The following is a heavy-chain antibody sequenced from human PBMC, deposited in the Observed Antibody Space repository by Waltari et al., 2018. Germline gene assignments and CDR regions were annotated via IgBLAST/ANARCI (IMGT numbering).Heavy chain of an antibody. CDR2: IYSSGSN. CDR3: ARGSNYGSGSYIGSFDF. D-gene: IGHD3-10*01. J-gene: IGHJ4*02. Sequence: QVQLQESGPGLVKPSETLSLTCNVSVGSISSFHWSWIRQSAGKGLEWIGRIYSSGSNNYNPSLKSRVTMSVDTSKNQCSLRLTSMTAADTAVYYCARGSNYGSGSYIGSFDFWGQGTPVSVSS. CDR1: VGSISSFH. V-gene: IGHV4-4*07.